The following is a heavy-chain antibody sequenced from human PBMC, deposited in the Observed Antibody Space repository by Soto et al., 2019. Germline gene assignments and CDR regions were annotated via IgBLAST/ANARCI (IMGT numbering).Heavy chain of an antibody. CDR1: GGTFNTYI. D-gene: IGHD3-10*01. Sequence: QVQLVQSGAEVKKPGSSVKVSCKASGGTFNTYIITWVRQAPGQGLEWMGWISGYNGLTAYAQNVQGRVTMTIDTPTTTVFMEMTGLRSNDTAVYYCARDEGIRGFDSWGQGTLVTVSS. J-gene: IGHJ4*02. CDR2: ISGYNGLT. CDR3: ARDEGIRGFDS. V-gene: IGHV1-18*01.